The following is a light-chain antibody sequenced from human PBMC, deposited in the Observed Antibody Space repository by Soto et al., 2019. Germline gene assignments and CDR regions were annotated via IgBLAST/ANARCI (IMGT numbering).Light chain of an antibody. CDR1: SSDVGSYNL. Sequence: QSALTQPASMSGSPGQSITISCTGTSSDVGSYNLVSWYQQHPGKAPKLMIYEGSKRPSGVSNRFSGSKSGNTASLTISGLQAEDEADYYCCSYAGSSTFHVVFGGGTKVTVL. V-gene: IGLV2-23*03. CDR2: EGS. CDR3: CSYAGSSTFHVV. J-gene: IGLJ2*01.